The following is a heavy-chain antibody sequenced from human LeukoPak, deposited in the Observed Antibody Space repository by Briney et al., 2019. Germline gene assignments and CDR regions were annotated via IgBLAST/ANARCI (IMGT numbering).Heavy chain of an antibody. V-gene: IGHV4-31*11. Sequence: PSETLSLTCAVYGGSFSGYYWSWIRQHPGKGLEWIGYIYYSGSTYYNPSLKSRVTISVDTSKNQFSLKLSSVTAADTAVYYCASYGDYVDWYFDLWGRGTLVTVSS. CDR1: GGSFSGYY. J-gene: IGHJ2*01. D-gene: IGHD4-17*01. CDR3: ASYGDYVDWYFDL. CDR2: IYYSGST.